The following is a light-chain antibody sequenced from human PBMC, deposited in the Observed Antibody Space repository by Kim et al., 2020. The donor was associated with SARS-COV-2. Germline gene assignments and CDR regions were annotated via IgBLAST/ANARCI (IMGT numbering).Light chain of an antibody. V-gene: IGKV1-5*01. J-gene: IGKJ1*01. Sequence: DIQMTQSPSTLSASVGDRVTISCRASQSVGGWLAWYQQKPGRAPKVLIYDAFSLESGVPSRFSGSGSGTEFTLTISSLQPDDFATYYCQQYDNYPWTFGQGTKVDIK. CDR1: QSVGGW. CDR2: DAF. CDR3: QQYDNYPWT.